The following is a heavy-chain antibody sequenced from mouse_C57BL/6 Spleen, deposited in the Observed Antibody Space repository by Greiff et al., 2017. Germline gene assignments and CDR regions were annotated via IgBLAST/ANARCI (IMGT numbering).Heavy chain of an antibody. CDR2: ISDGGSYT. Sequence: DVMLVESGGGLVKPGGSLKLSCAASGFTFSSYAMSWVRQTPEKRLEWVATISDGGSYTYYPDNVKGRFTISRDNAKNNLYLQMSHLKSEDAAMYYCARDMAWFAYWGQGTLVTVSA. CDR3: ARDMAWFAY. CDR1: GFTFSSYA. J-gene: IGHJ3*01. V-gene: IGHV5-4*01.